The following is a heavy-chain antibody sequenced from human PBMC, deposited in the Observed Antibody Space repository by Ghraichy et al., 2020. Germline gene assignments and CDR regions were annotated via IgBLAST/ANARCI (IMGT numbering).Heavy chain of an antibody. Sequence: GGSLRLSCATSGFSFSNYAMSWVRQAPGKGLEYVSTISDGGDNAYYADSVKGRFTISRDNSMNTLYLQMDSLRAEDTAIYYCAKRGAVVGAFESWGQGTLVTVSS. D-gene: IGHD6-13*01. J-gene: IGHJ4*02. CDR1: GFSFSNYA. CDR2: ISDGGDNA. CDR3: AKRGAVVGAFES. V-gene: IGHV3-23*01.